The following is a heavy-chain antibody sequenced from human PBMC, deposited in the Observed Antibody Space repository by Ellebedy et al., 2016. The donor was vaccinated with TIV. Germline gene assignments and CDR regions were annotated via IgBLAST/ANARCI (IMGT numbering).Heavy chain of an antibody. CDR3: ARGGGLGYSEFDY. D-gene: IGHD5-18*01. V-gene: IGHV3-7*01. CDR2: IKLDGSEK. CDR1: GFTFSSYW. Sequence: ETLSLTCAASGFTFSSYWMSWVRQAPGKGLDWVANIKLDGSEKYYVDSVKGRFTISRDNAKNSPYLQMNSLRAEDTAVYYCARGGGLGYSEFDYWGQGTLVTVSS. J-gene: IGHJ4*02.